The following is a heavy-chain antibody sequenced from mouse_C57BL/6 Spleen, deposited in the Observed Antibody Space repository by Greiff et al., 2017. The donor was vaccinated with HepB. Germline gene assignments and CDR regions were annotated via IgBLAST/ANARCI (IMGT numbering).Heavy chain of an antibody. J-gene: IGHJ3*01. CDR1: GFNIKDYY. CDR3: ARDYYGSSYEAY. V-gene: IGHV14-2*01. CDR2: IDPEDGET. D-gene: IGHD1-1*01. Sequence: EVKLMESGAELVKPGASVKLSCTASGFNIKDYYMHWVKQRTEQGLEWIGRIDPEDGETKYSPKFQGKATITADTSSNTAYLQLSSLTSEDTAVYYWARDYYGSSYEAYWGQGTLVTVSA.